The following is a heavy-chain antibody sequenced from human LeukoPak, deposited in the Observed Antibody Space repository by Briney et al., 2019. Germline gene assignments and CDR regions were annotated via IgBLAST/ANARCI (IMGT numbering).Heavy chain of an antibody. J-gene: IGHJ4*02. D-gene: IGHD3-10*01. Sequence: GGSLILSCAASGFTFSSYAMSWVRQAPGKGLEWVSTISGSGGSTYYADSVKGRFTISRDNSKNTLYLQMNSLRAEDTAVYYCAKDVIRGVIFSFDYWGQGTLVTVSS. CDR3: AKDVIRGVIFSFDY. CDR1: GFTFSSYA. CDR2: ISGSGGST. V-gene: IGHV3-23*01.